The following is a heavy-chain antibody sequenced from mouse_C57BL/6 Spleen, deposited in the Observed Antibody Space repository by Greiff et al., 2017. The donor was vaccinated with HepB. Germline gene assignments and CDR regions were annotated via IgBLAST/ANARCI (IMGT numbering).Heavy chain of an antibody. V-gene: IGHV1-81*01. Sequence: QVQLQQSGAELARPGASVKLSCKASGYTFTSYGISWVKQRTGQGLEWIGEIYPRSGNTYYNEKFKGKATLTADKSSSTAYMELRSLTSEASAVYFCARADGSSSYAMDYWGQGTSVTVSS. J-gene: IGHJ4*01. CDR1: GYTFTSYG. CDR2: IYPRSGNT. CDR3: ARADGSSSYAMDY. D-gene: IGHD1-1*01.